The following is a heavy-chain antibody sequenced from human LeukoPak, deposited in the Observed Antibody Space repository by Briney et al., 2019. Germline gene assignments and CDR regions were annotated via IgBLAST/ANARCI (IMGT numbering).Heavy chain of an antibody. J-gene: IGHJ5*02. CDR1: GFTFSGSA. CDR3: TRELGYNWFDP. D-gene: IGHD1-26*01. Sequence: GGSLKLSCAASGFTFSGSAMHWVRQASGKGLEWFGRIRSKANSYATAYAASVKGRFTISRDDSKNTAYLQMNSLKTEDTAVYYCTRELGYNWFDPWGQGTLVTVSS. V-gene: IGHV3-73*01. CDR2: IRSKANSYAT.